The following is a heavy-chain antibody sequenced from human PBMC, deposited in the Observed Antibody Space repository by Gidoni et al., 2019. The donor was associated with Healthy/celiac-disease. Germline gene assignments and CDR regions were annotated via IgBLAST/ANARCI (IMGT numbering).Heavy chain of an antibody. CDR2: ISSSSSTI. J-gene: IGHJ5*02. Sequence: EVQLVESGGGLVQPGGSLSLSCAASGFTFSTYSMNWVRQAPGKGLEWVSYISSSSSTIYYADSVKGRFTISRDNAKNSLYLQMNSLRDEDTAVYYCARDYCSTSCPPGPGWFDPWGQGTLVTVSS. CDR3: ARDYCSTSCPPGPGWFDP. V-gene: IGHV3-48*02. D-gene: IGHD2-2*01. CDR1: GFTFSTYS.